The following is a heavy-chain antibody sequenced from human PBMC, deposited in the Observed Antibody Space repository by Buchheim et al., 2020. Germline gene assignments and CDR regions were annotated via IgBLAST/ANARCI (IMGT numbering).Heavy chain of an antibody. CDR1: GYTFSNYG. CDR3: ARDFFYYGSGTYNVNYYYYGMDV. CDR2: ISASDGST. V-gene: IGHV3-23*01. J-gene: IGHJ6*02. D-gene: IGHD3-10*01. Sequence: EGRLLESGGTLVQPGGSLRLSCVASGYTFSNYGMGWVRQVPGKGLEWLSSISASDGSTDYADSVKGRFTISRDNSKNSLYLQMNNLRAEDTAVYYCARDFFYYGSGTYNVNYYYYGMDVWGQGTT.